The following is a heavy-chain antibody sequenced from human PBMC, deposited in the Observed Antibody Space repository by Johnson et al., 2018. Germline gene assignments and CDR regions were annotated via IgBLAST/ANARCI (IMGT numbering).Heavy chain of an antibody. Sequence: QVQLQESGPGLVKPSETLSLTCTVSGGSISSYYWSWIRQPPGTGLEWIGYIYYSGSTHYNPSLQSRVTISVDTAKNQFSLKLSSVPAADTAVYYGAGALDIMTPGTYYMDVWGKGTTVTVSS. CDR1: GGSISSYY. J-gene: IGHJ6*03. D-gene: IGHD5-12*01. CDR2: IYYSGST. CDR3: AGALDIMTPGTYYMDV. V-gene: IGHV4-59*01.